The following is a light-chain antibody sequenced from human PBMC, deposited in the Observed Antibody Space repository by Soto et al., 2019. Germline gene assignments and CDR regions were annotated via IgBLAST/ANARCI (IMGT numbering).Light chain of an antibody. V-gene: IGKV3-11*01. Sequence: EIVLTQSPATLSLSPGERATLSCRASQSVSSYLAWYQQKPGQAPRLLIFGASNRATGIPARFSGSGSGTDFTLTISSLEPEDVAVYYCQQSSNWPPITFGRGTRLEIK. CDR3: QQSSNWPPIT. J-gene: IGKJ5*01. CDR1: QSVSSY. CDR2: GAS.